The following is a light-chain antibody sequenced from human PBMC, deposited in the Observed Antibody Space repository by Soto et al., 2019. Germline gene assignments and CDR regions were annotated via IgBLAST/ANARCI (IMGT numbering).Light chain of an antibody. CDR2: GTS. Sequence: EIVLTQSPGTLSLSPGERATLSCRASQSVSSSYLAWYQQIPGQAPRLLIYGTSSRATGIPDRFSGSGSGTCFTLTISRLAPEDFAVYYCHLYVNPQRTFGQGTKVEIK. J-gene: IGKJ1*01. CDR3: HLYVNPQRT. CDR1: QSVSSSY. V-gene: IGKV3-20*01.